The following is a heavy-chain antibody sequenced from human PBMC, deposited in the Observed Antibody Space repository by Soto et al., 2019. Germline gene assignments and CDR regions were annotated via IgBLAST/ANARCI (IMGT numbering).Heavy chain of an antibody. D-gene: IGHD5-12*01. J-gene: IGHJ4*02. CDR2: ISWNSGSI. CDR3: AKGGDGYNHGGIDY. V-gene: IGHV3-9*01. CDR1: GFTFDDYA. Sequence: GGSLRLSCAASGFTFDDYAMHWVRQAPGKGLEWVSGISWNSGSIGYADSVKGRFTISRDNAKNSLYLQMNSLRAEDTALYYCAKGGDGYNHGGIDYWGQGTLVTVSS.